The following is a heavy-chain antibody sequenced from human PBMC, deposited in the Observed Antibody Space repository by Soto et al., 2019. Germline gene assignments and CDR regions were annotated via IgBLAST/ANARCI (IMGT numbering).Heavy chain of an antibody. V-gene: IGHV1-69*01. D-gene: IGHD6-25*01. CDR1: GGTFSSYA. Sequence: QVQLVQSGAEVKKPGSSVKVSCKASGGTFSSYAISWVRQAPGQGLEWKGGIIPIFGTANYAQKFQGRVTITADESTSTAYMELSSLRSEDTAVYYCASSGRAITRPLPRTVYYGMDVWGQGTTVTVSS. J-gene: IGHJ6*02. CDR3: ASSGRAITRPLPRTVYYGMDV. CDR2: IIPIFGTA.